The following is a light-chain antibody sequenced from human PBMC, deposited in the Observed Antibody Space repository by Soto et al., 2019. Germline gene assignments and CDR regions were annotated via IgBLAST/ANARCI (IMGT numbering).Light chain of an antibody. CDR1: QSLLHSNGYNY. J-gene: IGKJ1*01. CDR3: MGALQSPPT. V-gene: IGKV2-28*01. Sequence: DIVMTQSPVSLPVTPGEPASISCRSSQSLLHSNGYNYLDWYLQKPGQSPQLLIYLGSNRASGVPDRFGASASGTDFTLTISRVEAEDVGVYYCMGALQSPPTFGQGTKVDIK. CDR2: LGS.